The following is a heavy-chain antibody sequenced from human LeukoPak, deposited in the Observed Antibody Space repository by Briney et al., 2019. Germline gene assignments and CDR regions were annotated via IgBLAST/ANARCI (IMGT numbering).Heavy chain of an antibody. J-gene: IGHJ4*02. CDR1: GYTFTNYA. Sequence: AASVKVSCKASGYTFTNYAMNWVRQAPGQGLEWMGWINTNTVNPTYAQGFTGRFVFSLDTSVSTAYLQISSLKAEDTAIYYCARGTSGLVTTNDYWGQGTLVTVSS. CDR2: INTNTVNP. D-gene: IGHD3/OR15-3a*01. V-gene: IGHV7-4-1*02. CDR3: ARGTSGLVTTNDY.